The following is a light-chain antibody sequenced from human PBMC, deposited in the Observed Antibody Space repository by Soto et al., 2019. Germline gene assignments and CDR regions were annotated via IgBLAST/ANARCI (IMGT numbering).Light chain of an antibody. V-gene: IGKV3-15*01. CDR3: QQYNYWPPWT. Sequence: EIALTQSPVTLSVSPGERATLSCRASQSVRSNLAWYQQKPGQAPRLLMYDASTRATGIPARFSGSGSGTEFTLTISSLQSEDFAVYYCQQYNYWPPWTFGQGTKVDIK. CDR2: DAS. CDR1: QSVRSN. J-gene: IGKJ1*01.